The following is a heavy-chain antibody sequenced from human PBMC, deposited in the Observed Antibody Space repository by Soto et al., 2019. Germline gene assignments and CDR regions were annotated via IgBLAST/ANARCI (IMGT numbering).Heavy chain of an antibody. CDR2: IGSSGYTI. V-gene: IGHV3-11*01. J-gene: IGHJ4*02. D-gene: IGHD5-12*01. CDR3: AKGRYSGYDFDY. CDR1: GFIFSDSY. Sequence: QVQLVESGGGLVKPGGSLRLSCAASGFIFSDSYMSWIRQAPGKGLEWISYIGSSGYTIYYADSVKGRFTISRDNAKNSLHMHMSSLRVDDTDVYYCAKGRYSGYDFDYWGQGILVTVSS.